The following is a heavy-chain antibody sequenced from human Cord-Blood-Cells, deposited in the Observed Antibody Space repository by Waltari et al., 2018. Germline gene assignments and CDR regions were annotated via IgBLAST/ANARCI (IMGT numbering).Heavy chain of an antibody. Sequence: QLQLQESGPGLVKPSETLSLTCTVSGRSTSSSSYYCGWLRQPPGKGLEWIGSIYYSGSTYYNPSLKSRVTISVDTSKNQFSLKLSSVTAADTAVYYCARTGYSSSWYDWYFDLWGRGTLVTVSS. CDR1: GRSTSSSSYY. CDR2: IYYSGST. V-gene: IGHV4-39*01. D-gene: IGHD6-13*01. J-gene: IGHJ2*01. CDR3: ARTGYSSSWYDWYFDL.